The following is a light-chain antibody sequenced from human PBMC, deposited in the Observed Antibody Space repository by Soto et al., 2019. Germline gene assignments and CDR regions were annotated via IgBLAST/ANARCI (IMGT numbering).Light chain of an antibody. J-gene: IGKJ4*01. CDR1: QSVSSY. CDR3: QQRSNCPLT. V-gene: IGKV3-11*01. Sequence: EIVLTQSPATLSLSPGERATLSCRASQSVSSYLAWYQQKPGQAPRLLIYDASNRATGIPARFSGSGSGTDFPLTISSLEPEDFAVYYCQQRSNCPLTFGGGTQVEIK. CDR2: DAS.